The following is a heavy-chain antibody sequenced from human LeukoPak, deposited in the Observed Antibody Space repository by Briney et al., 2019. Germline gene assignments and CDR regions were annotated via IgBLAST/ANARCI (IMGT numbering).Heavy chain of an antibody. V-gene: IGHV3-21*04. J-gene: IGHJ4*02. Sequence: PGGSLRLSCTASGFTFSGYSMNWIRQAPGKGLEWVSSFGTRSTSIYHAGSVKGRFAISRDNAKNSLYLQMNSLRAEDTAVYYCARLPCSSSWSTCDSWGQGTLVTVSS. CDR3: ARLPCSSSWSTCDS. CDR2: FGTRSTSI. CDR1: GFTFSGYS. D-gene: IGHD6-13*01.